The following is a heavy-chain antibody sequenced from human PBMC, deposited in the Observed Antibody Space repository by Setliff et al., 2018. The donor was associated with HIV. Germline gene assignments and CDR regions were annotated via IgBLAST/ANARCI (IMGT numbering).Heavy chain of an antibody. CDR2: ISSASSYI. J-gene: IGHJ4*02. D-gene: IGHD6-13*01. V-gene: IGHV3-21*01. Sequence: LRLSCLASGFSFGTYSMTWVRQAPGKGLEWVSSISSASSYIYYEDSVKGRFTVSRDNAEHSLYLQMDSLRADDTAVYYCARGYSSSWHNDYHYWGQGTLVTVSS. CDR1: GFSFGTYS. CDR3: ARGYSSSWHNDYHY.